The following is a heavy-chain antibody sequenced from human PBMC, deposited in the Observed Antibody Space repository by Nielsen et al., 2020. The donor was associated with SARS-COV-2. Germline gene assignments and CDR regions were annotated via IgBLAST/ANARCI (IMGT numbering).Heavy chain of an antibody. V-gene: IGHV3-30*04. D-gene: IGHD2-21*02. CDR2: ISYDGSNK. CDR1: GFTLSNYG. J-gene: IGHJ3*01. Sequence: GGSLRLSCAAYGFTLSNYGMHWVRQAPGKGLEWVAVISYDGSNKYYADSVKGRFTISRDNSKNTLYLQMNSLRAEDTAVYYCASEVVVTDDAFDLWGQGTMVTVSS. CDR3: ASEVVVTDDAFDL.